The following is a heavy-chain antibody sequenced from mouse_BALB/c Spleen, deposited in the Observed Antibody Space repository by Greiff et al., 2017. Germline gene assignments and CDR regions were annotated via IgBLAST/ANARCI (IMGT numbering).Heavy chain of an antibody. CDR1: GFTFSSYT. CDR3: TRGYYYGSSYGYFDV. CDR2: ISSGGSYT. Sequence: EVQLVESGGGLVQPGGSLKLSCAASGFTFSSYTMSWVRQTPEKRLEWVATISSGGSYTYYPDSVKGRFTISRDNAKNTLYLQMSSLKSEDTAMYYCTRGYYYGSSYGYFDVWGAGTTVTVSS. V-gene: IGHV5-6-4*01. J-gene: IGHJ1*01. D-gene: IGHD1-1*01.